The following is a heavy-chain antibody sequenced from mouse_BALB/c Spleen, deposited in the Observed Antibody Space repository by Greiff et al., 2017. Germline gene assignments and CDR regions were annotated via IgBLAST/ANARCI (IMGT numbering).Heavy chain of an antibody. V-gene: IGHV5-17*02. CDR2: ISSGSSTI. Sequence: EVQLVESGGGLVQPGGSRKLSCAASGFTFSSFGMHWVRQAPEKGLEWVAYISSGSSTIYYADTVKGRFTISRDNPKNTLFLQMTSLRSEDTARYYCARLLRLRDAMDDWGQGTSVTVSS. CDR1: GFTFSSFG. D-gene: IGHD1-2*01. J-gene: IGHJ4*01. CDR3: ARLLRLRDAMDD.